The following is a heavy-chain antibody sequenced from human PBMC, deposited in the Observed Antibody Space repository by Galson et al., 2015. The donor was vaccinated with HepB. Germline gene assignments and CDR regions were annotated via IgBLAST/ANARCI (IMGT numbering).Heavy chain of an antibody. D-gene: IGHD3-22*01. CDR2: IYPGDSDT. V-gene: IGHV5-51*01. J-gene: IGHJ5*02. CDR3: ARLTLLGYYENNWFDP. CDR1: GYSFTSYW. Sequence: QSGAEVKKPGESLKISCKGSGYSFTSYWIGWVRQMPGKGLEWMGIIYPGDSDTRYSPSFQGQVTISADKSISTAYLQWSSLKASDTAMYYCARLTLLGYYENNWFDPWGQGTLVTVSS.